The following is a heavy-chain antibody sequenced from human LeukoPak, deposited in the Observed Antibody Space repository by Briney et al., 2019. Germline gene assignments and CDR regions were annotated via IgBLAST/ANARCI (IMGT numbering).Heavy chain of an antibody. Sequence: GRSLRLSCAASGFTFSSYGMHWVRQAPGKGLEWVAVISYDGSNKYYADSVKGRFTISRDNSKSTLFLQMNSLRVEDTAVYYCAEDPFAFRLGAFDSWGQGTMVIVSS. CDR2: ISYDGSNK. D-gene: IGHD3-16*01. CDR3: AEDPFAFRLGAFDS. J-gene: IGHJ3*01. V-gene: IGHV3-30*18. CDR1: GFTFSSYG.